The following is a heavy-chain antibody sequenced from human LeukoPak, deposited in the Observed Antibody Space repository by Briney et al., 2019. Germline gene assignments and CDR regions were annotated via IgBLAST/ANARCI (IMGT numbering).Heavy chain of an antibody. Sequence: TSETLSLTCAVYGGSFSCYYWSWIGQPPGKGLEGIGEINHSGSTNYNPSLKSRVTISVDTSKNQFSLKMSSVTAADAAVYYCASRPSNGWYRGDYWGQGTLVTVSS. D-gene: IGHD6-19*01. CDR1: GGSFSCYY. J-gene: IGHJ4*02. CDR2: INHSGST. CDR3: ASRPSNGWYRGDY. V-gene: IGHV4-34*01.